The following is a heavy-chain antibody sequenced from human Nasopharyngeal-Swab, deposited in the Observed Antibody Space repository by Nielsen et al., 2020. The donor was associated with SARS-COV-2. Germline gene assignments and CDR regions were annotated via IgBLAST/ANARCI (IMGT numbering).Heavy chain of an antibody. J-gene: IGHJ4*02. CDR1: GGSISSSSYY. CDR2: IYYSGST. V-gene: IGHV4-39*01. D-gene: IGHD6-13*01. CDR3: ARFFNAAAAY. Sequence: SETLSLTCTVSGGSISSSSYYWGWIRQPPGKGLEWIGSIYYSGSTYYNPSLKSRVTISVDTSKNQFSLKLSSVTAADTAVYYCARFFNAAAAYWGQGTLVTVSS.